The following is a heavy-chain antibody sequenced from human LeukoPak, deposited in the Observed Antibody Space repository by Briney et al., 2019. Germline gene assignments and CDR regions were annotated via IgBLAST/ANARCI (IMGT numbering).Heavy chain of an antibody. CDR2: ISSSSYT. Sequence: GVSLRLSCAASGFTFSDYYMSWIRQAPGKGLEWVSYISSSSYTNYADSVKGRFTISRDNAKNSLYLQMNSLRAEDTAVYYCARGGYDSGNYFDYWGQGTLVTVSS. V-gene: IGHV3-11*05. D-gene: IGHD5-12*01. J-gene: IGHJ4*02. CDR1: GFTFSDYY. CDR3: ARGGYDSGNYFDY.